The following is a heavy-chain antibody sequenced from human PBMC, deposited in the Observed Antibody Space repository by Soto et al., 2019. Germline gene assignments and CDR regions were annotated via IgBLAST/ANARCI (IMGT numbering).Heavy chain of an antibody. V-gene: IGHV4-4*07. CDR3: ARGTRSRAFDI. CDR2: INSSGST. CDR1: GGSISSYF. Sequence: PSETLSLTCTVSGGSISSYFWSWIRQPAGKGLEWIGRINSSGSTSYNPSLKSRVTMSVDTSKIQFSLRLSSVTAADTAVYFCARGTRSRAFDIWGQGTMVTVSS. J-gene: IGHJ3*02.